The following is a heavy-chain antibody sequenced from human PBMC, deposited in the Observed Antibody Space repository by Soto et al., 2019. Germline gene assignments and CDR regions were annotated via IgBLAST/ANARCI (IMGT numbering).Heavy chain of an antibody. CDR3: ARDGKRGYDCDY. D-gene: IGHD5-12*01. V-gene: IGHV3-48*02. CDR1: GFTFSDYS. Sequence: GESLRLSCAASGFTFSDYSMNWVRQAPGEGLEWVSHIAWTGTIYYGDSVKGRFNISKDNGKNSLYLQMDSLRDEDTAEYYCARDGKRGYDCDYWGQGTLVTVSS. CDR2: IAWTGTI. J-gene: IGHJ4*01.